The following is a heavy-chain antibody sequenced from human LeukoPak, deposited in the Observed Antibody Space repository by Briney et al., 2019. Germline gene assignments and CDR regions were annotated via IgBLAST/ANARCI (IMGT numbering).Heavy chain of an antibody. CDR3: ARILKNSGYDPGIFDY. CDR1: GGSISSHY. CDR2: ISNSGST. J-gene: IGHJ4*02. Sequence: SETLSLTCTVSGGSISSHYWTWIQQSPVRGLEWIGDISNSGSTSYNPSLKSRVTISIDTSKNQFSLKLSSVTAADTAVYYCARILKNSGYDPGIFDYWGQGTLVTVSS. D-gene: IGHD5-12*01. V-gene: IGHV4-59*11.